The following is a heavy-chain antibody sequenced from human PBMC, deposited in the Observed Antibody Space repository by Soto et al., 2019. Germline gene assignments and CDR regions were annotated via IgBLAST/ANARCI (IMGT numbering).Heavy chain of an antibody. CDR1: GFTFSSYA. Sequence: GGSLRLSCAASGFTFSSYAMSWVRQAPGKGLEWVSAISGSGGSTYYADSVKGRFTISRDNSKNTLYLQMNSLRAEDTAVYYCAKGPPRRLAARQDWYDPWGQGTLVTVSS. V-gene: IGHV3-23*01. CDR2: ISGSGGST. CDR3: AKGPPRRLAARQDWYDP. D-gene: IGHD6-6*01. J-gene: IGHJ5*02.